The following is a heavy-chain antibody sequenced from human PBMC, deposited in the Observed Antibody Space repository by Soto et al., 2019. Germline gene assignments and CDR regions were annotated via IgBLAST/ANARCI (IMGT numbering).Heavy chain of an antibody. J-gene: IGHJ4*02. V-gene: IGHV3-64*01. CDR3: ASSRASGYDLGGSFDY. Sequence: GGSMRLSSAASGLTFSSYAMHWVRQTPGKGLEYVSAISSNGGSTYYANSVKGRFTISRDNSKNTLYLQMGSLRAEDMAVYYCASSRASGYDLGGSFDYWGQGTLVTVSS. CDR2: ISSNGGST. CDR1: GLTFSSYA. D-gene: IGHD5-12*01.